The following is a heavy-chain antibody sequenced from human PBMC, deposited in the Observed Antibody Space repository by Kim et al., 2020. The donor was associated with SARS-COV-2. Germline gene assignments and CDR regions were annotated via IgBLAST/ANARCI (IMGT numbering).Heavy chain of an antibody. J-gene: IGHJ3*02. CDR3: AKDRGGSYSFDAFDI. Sequence: DPVKGRFTISRDNSKNTLYLQMNSLRAEDTAVYYCAKDRGGSYSFDAFDIWGQGTMVTVSS. D-gene: IGHD1-26*01. V-gene: IGHV3-23*01.